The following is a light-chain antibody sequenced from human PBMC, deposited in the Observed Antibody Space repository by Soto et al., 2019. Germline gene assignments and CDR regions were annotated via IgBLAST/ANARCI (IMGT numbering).Light chain of an antibody. V-gene: IGLV2-14*01. CDR3: SSYTSSSTVV. CDR2: DVS. CDR1: SSDVGGYNY. Sequence: QSALTQPASVSGSPGQSITISCTGTSSDVGGYNYVSWYQQHPGKAPKLMIYDVSNRPSGVSNHFSGSKSGNTAFLTISGFQAKDEADYYCSSYTSSSTVVFGGGTKVNVL. J-gene: IGLJ2*01.